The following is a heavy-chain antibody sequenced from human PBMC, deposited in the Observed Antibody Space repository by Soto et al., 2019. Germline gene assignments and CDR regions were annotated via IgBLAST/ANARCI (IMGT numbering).Heavy chain of an antibody. CDR1: GFTFSSYA. D-gene: IGHD1-1*01. J-gene: IGHJ4*02. V-gene: IGHV3-23*01. Sequence: GGSLRLSCAASGFTFSSYAMTWVRQSPGKGLEWVSVISGSDGSTYYADSVTGRFTISRDNSKNTLYLQMNSLRAEDTAVYYCAKDGGTTLTPASYYFDYWGQGTLVTVSS. CDR3: AKDGGTTLTPASYYFDY. CDR2: ISGSDGST.